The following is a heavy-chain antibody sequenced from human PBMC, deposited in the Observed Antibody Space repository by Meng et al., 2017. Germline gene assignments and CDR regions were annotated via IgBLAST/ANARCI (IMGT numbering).Heavy chain of an antibody. J-gene: IGHJ5*02. V-gene: IGHV4-4*08. CDR2: ICTNEST. Sequence: QVQLAQSGPGLVKSSESLSLSCTVAGATITSYYGSWIRQPPGKGLEWIGYICTNESTNYNPSLKSRVTISVDTSKNQFSLQLSSLTAADTAVYYCARDSSPRRYNWFDPWGQGTLVTVSS. CDR1: GATITSYY. CDR3: ARDSSPRRYNWFDP. D-gene: IGHD6-19*01.